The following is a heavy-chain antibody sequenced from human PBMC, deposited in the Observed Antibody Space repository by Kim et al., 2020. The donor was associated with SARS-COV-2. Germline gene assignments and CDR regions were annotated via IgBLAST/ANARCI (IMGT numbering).Heavy chain of an antibody. D-gene: IGHD6-13*01. CDR1: GFIFSNYA. CDR3: AKDRRHSTTGDALDV. CDR2: MSGSDGRT. V-gene: IGHV3-23*01. Sequence: GGSLRLSCAASGFIFSNYAMTWVRQGPGRGLEWVSVMSGSDGRTYYADSVKGRFTMSRDNTKNMFFLQLDSVRIDDTAVYYCAKDRRHSTTGDALDVWVPGTMVTV. J-gene: IGHJ3*01.